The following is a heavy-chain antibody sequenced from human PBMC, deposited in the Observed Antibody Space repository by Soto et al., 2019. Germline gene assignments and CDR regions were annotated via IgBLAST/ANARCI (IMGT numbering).Heavy chain of an antibody. CDR1: GYSFTSYW. J-gene: IGHJ6*02. CDR3: ARHGIAAAYTYYYYGMDV. D-gene: IGHD6-13*01. CDR2: IYPGDSDT. Sequence: GDSLKISCKGPGYSFTSYWIGWVRQMPGKGLEWIGIIYPGDSDTRYSPSFQGQVTISADKSISTAYLQWSSLKASDTAMYYCARHGIAAAYTYYYYGMDVWGQGTTVTVSS. V-gene: IGHV5-51*01.